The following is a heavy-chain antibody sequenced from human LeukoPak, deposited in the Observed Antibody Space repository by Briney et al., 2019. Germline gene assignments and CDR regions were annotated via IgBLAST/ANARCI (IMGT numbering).Heavy chain of an antibody. CDR2: IYYSGTN. D-gene: IGHD2-2*01. J-gene: IGHJ4*02. Sequence: SETLSLTCTVSGGSISSGGYYWGWLPQHPGKGREWFGYIYYSGTNYSNPPLKRRVTISVDTSKNQYSLKLGSVTAADTSVYECARDTKGVFDYWGQGTLVTVSS. V-gene: IGHV4-31*03. CDR3: ARDTKGVFDY. CDR1: GGSISSGGYY.